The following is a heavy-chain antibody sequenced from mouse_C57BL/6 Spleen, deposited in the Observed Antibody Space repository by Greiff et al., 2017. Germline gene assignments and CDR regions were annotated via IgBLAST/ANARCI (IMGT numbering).Heavy chain of an antibody. D-gene: IGHD2-4*01. CDR1: GYTFTSYW. J-gene: IGHJ4*01. CDR3: ASAYDYDGDYAMDY. V-gene: IGHV1-55*01. CDR2: IYPGSGST. Sequence: QVQLQQPGAELVKPGASVKLSCKASGYTFTSYWITWVKQRPGQGLEWIGDIYPGSGSTNYNEKFKSKATLTLDTSSSTASMQLSSLTSEDSAIYYCASAYDYDGDYAMDYWGQGTSVTVSS.